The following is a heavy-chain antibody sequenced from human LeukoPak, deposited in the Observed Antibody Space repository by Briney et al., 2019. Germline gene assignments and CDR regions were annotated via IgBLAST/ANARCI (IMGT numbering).Heavy chain of an antibody. CDR3: ARRGWYYDSSGFDY. D-gene: IGHD3-22*01. Sequence: SETLSLTCTVSGGSISSSSYYWGWIRQPPGKRLEWIGSIYYSGSTYYNPSLKSRVTISVDTSKNQFSLKLSSVTAADTAVYYCARRGWYYDSSGFDYWGQGTLVTVSS. V-gene: IGHV4-39*01. CDR1: GGSISSSSYY. CDR2: IYYSGST. J-gene: IGHJ4*02.